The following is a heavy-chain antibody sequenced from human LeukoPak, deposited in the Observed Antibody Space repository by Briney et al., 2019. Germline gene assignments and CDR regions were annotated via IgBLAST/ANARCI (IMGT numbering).Heavy chain of an antibody. Sequence: GESLKISCKGSAYSFSTYWICWVRQMPGKGLECMGIIYPGDSDTRYIPSFQCQVTISADKSISTAYLQWSSLKASDTAMYYCARRGSGWSIDYWGQGTLVTVSS. CDR2: IYPGDSDT. CDR3: ARRGSGWSIDY. V-gene: IGHV5-51*01. CDR1: AYSFSTYW. J-gene: IGHJ4*02. D-gene: IGHD6-19*01.